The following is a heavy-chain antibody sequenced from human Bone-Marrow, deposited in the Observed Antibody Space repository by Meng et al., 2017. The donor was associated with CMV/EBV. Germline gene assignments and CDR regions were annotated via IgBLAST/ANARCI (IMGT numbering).Heavy chain of an antibody. Sequence: ASVKVSCKASGGTFSSYTISWVRQAPGQGLEWMGWISAYNGNTNYAQKLQGRVTMTTDTSTSTAYMELRSLRSDDTAVYYCARDTTYRTFDYWGQGTLVTVSS. V-gene: IGHV1-18*01. CDR3: ARDTTYRTFDY. CDR2: ISAYNGNT. D-gene: IGHD1-26*01. CDR1: GGTFSSYT. J-gene: IGHJ4*02.